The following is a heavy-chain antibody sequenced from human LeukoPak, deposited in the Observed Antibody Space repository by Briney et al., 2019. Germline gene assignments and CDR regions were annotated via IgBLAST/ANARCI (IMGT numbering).Heavy chain of an antibody. J-gene: IGHJ4*02. CDR2: IYYSGST. CDR3: ARRAPMGVYYSNYPPYFDY. D-gene: IGHD4-11*01. Sequence: SETLSLTCTVSGGSISSSSYYWGWIRQPPGKGLEWIGSIYYSGSTYYNPSLKSRVTISVDTSKNQFSLKLSSVTAADTAVYYCARRAPMGVYYSNYPPYFDYWGQGTLVTVSS. CDR1: GGSISSSSYY. V-gene: IGHV4-39*01.